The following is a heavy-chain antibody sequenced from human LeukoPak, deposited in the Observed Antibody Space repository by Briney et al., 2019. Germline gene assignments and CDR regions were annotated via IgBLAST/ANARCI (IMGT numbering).Heavy chain of an antibody. J-gene: IGHJ4*02. Sequence: GSLRLSCAASGFTFSDFWMGWVRQAPGKGLEWVANINQDGSENYYVDSVKGRFTISRDNAKNSLYLQMNSLRAEDTAVYYRTKGRSNHYWGQGTLVTVST. CDR1: GFTFSDFW. D-gene: IGHD3-10*01. CDR2: INQDGSEN. CDR3: TKGRSNHY. V-gene: IGHV3-7*01.